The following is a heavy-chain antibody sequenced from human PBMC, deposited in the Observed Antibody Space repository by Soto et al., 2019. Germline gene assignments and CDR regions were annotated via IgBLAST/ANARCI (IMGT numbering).Heavy chain of an antibody. CDR1: GFTFSSYG. J-gene: IGHJ4*02. V-gene: IGHV3-33*01. CDR3: ARDNLRFRYQLSDPFDY. D-gene: IGHD3-10*01. Sequence: PGGSLRLSCAASGFTFSSYGMHWVRQAPGKGLEWVAVIWYDGSNKYYADSVKGRFTISRDNSKNTLYLQMNSLRAEDTAVYYCARDNLRFRYQLSDPFDYWGQGTLVTVSS. CDR2: IWYDGSNK.